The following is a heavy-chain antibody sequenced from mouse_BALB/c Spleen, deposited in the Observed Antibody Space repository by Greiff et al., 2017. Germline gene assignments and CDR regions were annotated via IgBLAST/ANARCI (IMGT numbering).Heavy chain of an antibody. J-gene: IGHJ4*01. D-gene: IGHD1-1*01. Sequence: VKLQQSGAELVRPGVSVKISCKGSGYTFTDYAMHWVKQSHAKSLEWIGVISTYYGDASYNQKFKGKATMTVDKSSSTAYMELARLTSEDSAIYYCARGITTVVRAMDYWGQGTSVTVSS. V-gene: IGHV1S137*01. CDR1: GYTFTDYA. CDR2: ISTYYGDA. CDR3: ARGITTVVRAMDY.